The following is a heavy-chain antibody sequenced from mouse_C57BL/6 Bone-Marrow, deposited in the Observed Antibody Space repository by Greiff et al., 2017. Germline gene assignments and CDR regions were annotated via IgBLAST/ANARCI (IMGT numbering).Heavy chain of an antibody. Sequence: QVQLQQPGAELVKPGASVKLSCKASGYTFTSYWMQWVKQRPGQGLEWIGEIDPSDSYTNYNQKFKGKATLTVDTASSTAYMQLSSLTSKGSAVYYCARWGLLLRGAWFAYWGQGTLVTVSA. CDR1: GYTFTSYW. D-gene: IGHD1-1*01. V-gene: IGHV1-50*01. J-gene: IGHJ3*01. CDR2: IDPSDSYT. CDR3: ARWGLLLRGAWFAY.